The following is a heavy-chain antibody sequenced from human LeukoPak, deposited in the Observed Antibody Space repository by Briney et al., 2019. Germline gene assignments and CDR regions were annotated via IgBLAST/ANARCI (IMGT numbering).Heavy chain of an antibody. CDR2: INPNSGGT. V-gene: IGHV1-2*02. J-gene: IGHJ4*02. CDR3: ARGPYGSGPGEFDF. D-gene: IGHD3-10*01. Sequence: ASVKVSCKASGYTFTGYYMHWVRQAPGQGLEWMGWINPNSGGTNYAQKFQGRVTMTRDTSISTAYMELSRLRSDDTAVYYCARGPYGSGPGEFDFRGQGTLVTVSS. CDR1: GYTFTGYY.